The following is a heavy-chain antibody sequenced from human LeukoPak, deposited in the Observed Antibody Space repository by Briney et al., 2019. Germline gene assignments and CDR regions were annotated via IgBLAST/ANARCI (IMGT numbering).Heavy chain of an antibody. CDR2: NNLSGGST. CDR3: ARDLDYGEKSEDY. CDR1: GFTFINYY. V-gene: IGHV1-46*01. J-gene: IGHJ4*02. Sequence: ASVKVSFKASGFTFINYYMHWVRQAPGQGLEWLGINNLSGGSTHYPQKFQDRVTMTRDTSTSTVYMELSSLRSEDTAVYYCARDLDYGEKSEDYWGQGTLVTVSS. D-gene: IGHD4/OR15-4a*01.